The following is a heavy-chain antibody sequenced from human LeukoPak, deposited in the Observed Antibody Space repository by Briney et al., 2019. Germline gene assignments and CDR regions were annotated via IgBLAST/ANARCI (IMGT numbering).Heavy chain of an antibody. V-gene: IGHV3-23*01. CDR1: GFTFSSYA. CDR3: AKSIMTPDSY. Sequence: PGGSLRLSCAASGFTFSSYAMSWVRQAPGKGLEWVSGFSGSGSNTYYADSVKSRFTISRDNSKNTLYLQMNSLRAEDTAVYYCAKSIMTPDSYWGQGTLVTVSS. CDR2: FSGSGSNT. J-gene: IGHJ4*02. D-gene: IGHD2-8*01.